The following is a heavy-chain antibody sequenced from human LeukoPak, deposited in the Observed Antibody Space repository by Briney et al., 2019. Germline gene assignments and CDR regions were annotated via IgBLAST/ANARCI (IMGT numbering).Heavy chain of an antibody. CDR2: ISWNSGSI. Sequence: PGGSLRLSCAASGFTFDDYAMHWVRQAPGKGLEWVSGISWNSGSIGYVDSVKGRFTISRDNAKNSLYLQMNSLRAEGSAVYYCVRVGRYGSGSYYDYWGQGTLVTVSS. D-gene: IGHD3-10*01. CDR3: VRVGRYGSGSYYDY. CDR1: GFTFDDYA. J-gene: IGHJ4*02. V-gene: IGHV3-9*01.